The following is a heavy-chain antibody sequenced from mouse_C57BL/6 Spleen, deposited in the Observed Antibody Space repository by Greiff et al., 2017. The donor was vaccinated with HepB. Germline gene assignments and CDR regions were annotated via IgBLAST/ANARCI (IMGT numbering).Heavy chain of an antibody. CDR2: ISDGGSYT. Sequence: EVMLVESGGGLVKPGGSLKLSCAASGFTFSSYAMSWVRQTPEKRLEWVATISDGGSYTYYPDNVKGRFTISRDNAKNNLYLQMSHLKSEDTAMYYCARGSNYEDGFAYWGQGTLVTVSA. J-gene: IGHJ3*01. CDR1: GFTFSSYA. D-gene: IGHD2-5*01. V-gene: IGHV5-4*03. CDR3: ARGSNYEDGFAY.